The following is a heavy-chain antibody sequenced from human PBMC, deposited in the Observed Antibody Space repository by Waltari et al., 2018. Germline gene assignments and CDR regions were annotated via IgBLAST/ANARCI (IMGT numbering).Heavy chain of an antibody. Sequence: QVQLQQWGAGLLKPSETLSLTCAVYGGSFSGYYWSWIRQPPGKGLEWIGEINHSGSTNYHPSLKSRVTISVDTSKNQFSLKLSSVTAADTAVYYCASAPQVTFGGVIVGTRFDYWGQGTLVTVSS. CDR3: ASAPQVTFGGVIVGTRFDY. CDR1: GGSFSGYY. V-gene: IGHV4-34*01. D-gene: IGHD3-16*02. CDR2: INHSGST. J-gene: IGHJ4*02.